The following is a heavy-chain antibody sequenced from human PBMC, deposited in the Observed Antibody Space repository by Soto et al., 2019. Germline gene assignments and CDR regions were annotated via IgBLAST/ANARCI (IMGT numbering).Heavy chain of an antibody. CDR1: GYTFTGYY. J-gene: IGHJ6*02. Sequence: ASVKVSCKASGYTFTGYYMHWVRQAPGQGLEWMGWINPNSGGTNYAQKFQGWVTMTRDTSISTAYMELSRLRSDDTAVYYCARGRRLGIAVAGTEYYYYYGMDVWGQGTTVTVSS. CDR2: INPNSGGT. CDR3: ARGRRLGIAVAGTEYYYYYGMDV. D-gene: IGHD6-19*01. V-gene: IGHV1-2*04.